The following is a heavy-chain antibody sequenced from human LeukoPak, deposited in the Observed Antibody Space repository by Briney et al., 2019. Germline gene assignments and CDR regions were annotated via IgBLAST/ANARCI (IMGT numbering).Heavy chain of an antibody. CDR3: AKAPYSSSSGVFDY. D-gene: IGHD6-6*01. CDR1: GFTFSPYS. Sequence: GGSLRLSCAASGFTFSPYSMNWVRQAPGKGLEWVAFIRYDGSNKYYADSVKGRFTISRDNSKNTLYLQMNSLRAEDTAVYYCAKAPYSSSSGVFDYWGQGTLVTVSS. CDR2: IRYDGSNK. J-gene: IGHJ4*02. V-gene: IGHV3-30*02.